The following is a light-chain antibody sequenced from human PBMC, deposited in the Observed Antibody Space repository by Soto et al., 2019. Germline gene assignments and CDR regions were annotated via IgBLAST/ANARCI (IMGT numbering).Light chain of an antibody. CDR3: QQSYSTPRT. CDR1: QSISSY. J-gene: IGKJ1*01. Sequence: DIQMTQSPSSLSESVGDRVTITCRASQSISSYLNWYQQKPGKAPKLLIYAASSLQSGVPSRFSGSGSGTGFTLTISSLQPEDFATYYCQQSYSTPRTFGQGTKVEIK. V-gene: IGKV1-39*01. CDR2: AAS.